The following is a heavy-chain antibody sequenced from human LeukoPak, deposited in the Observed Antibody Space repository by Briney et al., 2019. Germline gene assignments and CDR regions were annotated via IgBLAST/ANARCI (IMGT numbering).Heavy chain of an antibody. CDR2: IYSGGST. CDR1: GFTVSSNY. J-gene: IGHJ6*03. D-gene: IGHD3-22*01. V-gene: IGHV3-53*01. Sequence: GGSLRLSCAASGFTVSSNYMSWVRQAPGKGLEWVSVIYSGGSTYYADSVKGRFTISRDNSKNTLYLQMNSLRAEDTAVYYCARNGYYYDSSGYYGHYMDVWGKGTTVTVSS. CDR3: ARNGYYYDSSGYYGHYMDV.